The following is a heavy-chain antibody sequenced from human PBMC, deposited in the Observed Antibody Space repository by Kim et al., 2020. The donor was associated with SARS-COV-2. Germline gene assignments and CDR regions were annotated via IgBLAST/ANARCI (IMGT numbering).Heavy chain of an antibody. D-gene: IGHD2-2*01. Sequence: GGSLRLSCAASGFTFSGSAIHWVRQASGKGLEWVGRIRSKVNSYATAYAASVKGRFTISRDDSENTAYLQMNGLKTEDTAVYYCATSGGYCTSTNCYSVNYYGLDVWGQGTTVTVSS. CDR1: GFTFSGSA. V-gene: IGHV3-73*01. CDR3: ATSGGYCTSTNCYSVNYYGLDV. CDR2: IRSKVNSYAT. J-gene: IGHJ6*02.